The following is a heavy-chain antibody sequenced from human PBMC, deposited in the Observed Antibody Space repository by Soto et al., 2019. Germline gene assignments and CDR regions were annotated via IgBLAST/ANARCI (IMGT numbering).Heavy chain of an antibody. V-gene: IGHV3-21*06. J-gene: IGHJ4*02. CDR3: ARESEDLTSNFDY. CDR2: ISSPTNYI. Sequence: PGGSLRLCCAASGFAFTRYSMNGVRQAPGKGLEWVSSISSPTNYIYYGDSMKGRFTISRDNAKHSLYLEMNSLRAEDTAVYYCARESEDLTSNFDYWGQGTLVTVSS. CDR1: GFAFTRYS.